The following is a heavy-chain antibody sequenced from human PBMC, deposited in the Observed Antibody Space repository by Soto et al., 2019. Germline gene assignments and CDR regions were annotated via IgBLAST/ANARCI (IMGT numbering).Heavy chain of an antibody. Sequence: ETLSLTCAVSGDSVSSGDYYWTWIRQPPGKGLEWVGHIYFSGRTNYIPSLQSRVTISLDTSKNQFSLKLTSVTAADTAVYYCERVTIDTYMIYWSDPWGQGTPVTVYS. CDR2: IYFSGRT. V-gene: IGHV4-61*08. CDR1: GDSVSSGDYY. CDR3: ERVTIDTYMIYWSDP. J-gene: IGHJ5*02. D-gene: IGHD3-16*01.